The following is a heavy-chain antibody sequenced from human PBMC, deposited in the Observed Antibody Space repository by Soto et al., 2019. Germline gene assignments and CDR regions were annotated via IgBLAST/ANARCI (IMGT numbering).Heavy chain of an antibody. CDR3: ASVTRYCTGGGCNPNWFDP. CDR2: IFYTGST. V-gene: IGHV4-30-4*01. Sequence: QVQLQESGSGLVMPSQTLSLTCTVSGGSISSGDYYWSWIRQPPGKGLEWIGCIFYTGSTYYNPSLKSRITISVHTSKSQFSLKLTSVTAADTAVYYCASVTRYCTGGGCNPNWFDPWGQGTLVTVSS. CDR1: GGSISSGDYY. J-gene: IGHJ5*02. D-gene: IGHD2-8*02.